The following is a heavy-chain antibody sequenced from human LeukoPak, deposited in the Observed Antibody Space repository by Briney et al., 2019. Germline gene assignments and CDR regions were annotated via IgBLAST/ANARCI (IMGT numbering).Heavy chain of an antibody. CDR3: ARVLRKRNYDSSVYYGY. CDR2: ISSSSSTI. V-gene: IGHV3-48*01. CDR1: GFTLSSYG. Sequence: GGSLRLSCAASGFTLSSYGMSWVRQAPGKGLEWVSYISSSSSTIYYADSVKGRFTISRDNAKNSLYLQMNSLRAEDTAVYYCARVLRKRNYDSSVYYGYWGQGTLVTVSS. D-gene: IGHD3-22*01. J-gene: IGHJ4*02.